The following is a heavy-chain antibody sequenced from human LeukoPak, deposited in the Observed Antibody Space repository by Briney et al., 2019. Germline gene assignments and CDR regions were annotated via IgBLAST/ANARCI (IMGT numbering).Heavy chain of an antibody. CDR3: ARISSTSCY. CDR2: IYYSGST. CDR1: GGSISSSSYY. J-gene: IGHJ4*02. D-gene: IGHD2-2*01. Sequence: SETLSPTCTVSGGSISSSSYYWGWIRQPPGKGLEWIGSIYYSGSTYYNPSLKSRVTISVDTSKNQFSLKLSSVTAADTAVYYCARISSTSCYWGQGTLVTVSS. V-gene: IGHV4-39*07.